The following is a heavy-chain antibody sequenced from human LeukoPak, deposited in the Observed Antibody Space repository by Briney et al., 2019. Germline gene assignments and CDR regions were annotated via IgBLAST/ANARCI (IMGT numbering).Heavy chain of an antibody. CDR3: ARGYSYGPGY. Sequence: PSETLSLTCAVYGGSFSGYYWSWIPQPPGKGLEWIGEINHSRSTNYNPSLKSRVTISVDTSKNQFSLKLSSVTAADTAVYYCARGYSYGPGYWGQGTLVTVSS. V-gene: IGHV4-34*01. J-gene: IGHJ4*02. CDR1: GGSFSGYY. D-gene: IGHD5-18*01. CDR2: INHSRST.